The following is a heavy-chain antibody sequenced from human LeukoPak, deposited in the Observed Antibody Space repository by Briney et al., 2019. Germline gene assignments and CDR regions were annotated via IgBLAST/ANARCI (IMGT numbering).Heavy chain of an antibody. CDR3: ARARRGYDSSGYHQYGTDV. D-gene: IGHD3-22*01. V-gene: IGHV3-66*02. CDR2: IYSGGST. J-gene: IGHJ6*02. Sequence: GGSLRLSCAASGFTVSSNYMSWVRQAPGKGLEWVSVIYSGGSTYYADSVKGRFTISRDNSKNTLYLQMNSLRAEDTAVYYCARARRGYDSSGYHQYGTDVWGQGTTVTVSS. CDR1: GFTVSSNY.